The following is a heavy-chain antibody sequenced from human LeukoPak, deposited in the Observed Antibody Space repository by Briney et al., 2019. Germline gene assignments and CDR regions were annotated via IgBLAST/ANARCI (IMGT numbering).Heavy chain of an antibody. CDR1: GFTFNSYA. J-gene: IGHJ4*02. Sequence: GGSLRLSCAASGFTFNSYAVHWVRQAPGKGLEWVAVISYDGSINFYAASVRGRFAISRDNSKNTLYLQMNSVRTEDTALYFCARDRRYCSGGSCYFDYFFDYWGQGTLVTVSS. D-gene: IGHD2-15*01. CDR2: ISYDGSIN. CDR3: ARDRRYCSGGSCYFDYFFDY. V-gene: IGHV3-30*09.